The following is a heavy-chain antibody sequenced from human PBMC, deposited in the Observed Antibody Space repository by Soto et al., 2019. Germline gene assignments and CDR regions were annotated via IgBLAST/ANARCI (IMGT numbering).Heavy chain of an antibody. CDR3: ARESCTSASCPWGWFDP. Sequence: QVQLQESGPGLVKPSQTLSLTCTVSGGSISSGDYYWSWIRQPPGKGLEWIGNIDYSGSTYYTAYLKSRVTISVDRSKNQFSLKLSSVTATDTAIYYCARESCTSASCPWGWFDPWGQGTLVTVSS. CDR1: GGSISSGDYY. V-gene: IGHV4-30-4*01. CDR2: IDYSGST. J-gene: IGHJ5*02. D-gene: IGHD2-2*01.